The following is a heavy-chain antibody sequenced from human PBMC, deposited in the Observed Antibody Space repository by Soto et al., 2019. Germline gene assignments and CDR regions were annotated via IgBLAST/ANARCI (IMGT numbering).Heavy chain of an antibody. J-gene: IGHJ4*02. CDR3: ARDQPGYSYCYGLGY. CDR2: ISSSSSYI. Sequence: EVPLVESGGGLVKPGGSLRLSCAASGFTFSSYSMNWVRQAPGKGLEWVSSISSSSSYIYYADSVKGRFTISRDNAISSLYLQMNSLRAEDTAVYYCARDQPGYSYCYGLGYWGQGTLVSASS. V-gene: IGHV3-21*01. D-gene: IGHD5-18*01. CDR1: GFTFSSYS.